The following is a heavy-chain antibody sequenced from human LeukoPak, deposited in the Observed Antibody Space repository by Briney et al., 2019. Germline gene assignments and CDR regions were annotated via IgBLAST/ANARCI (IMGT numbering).Heavy chain of an antibody. D-gene: IGHD1-26*01. CDR2: IYYSGST. V-gene: IGHV4-31*03. Sequence: PSQTLSLTCTVSGGSISSGGYYWSWIRQHPGKGLEWIGYIYYSGSTYYNPSLKSRVTISVDTSKNQFSLKLSSVTAADTAVYYWARLSWVPPHYYMDVWGKGTTGTVSS. CDR3: ARLSWVPPHYYMDV. CDR1: GGSISSGGYY. J-gene: IGHJ6*03.